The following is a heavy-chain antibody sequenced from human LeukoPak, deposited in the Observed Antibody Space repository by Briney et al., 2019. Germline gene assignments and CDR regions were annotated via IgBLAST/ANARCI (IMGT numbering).Heavy chain of an antibody. Sequence: SETLSLTCTVSGGSISNYYWSWIRQPPGKGLEWNGYIYYTGSTNYNPSLKSRVTISIDTSKNQFSLKVTSVTAADTAVYYCARGPGSGYYYVDYWGQGTLVTVPS. J-gene: IGHJ4*02. CDR1: GGSISNYY. V-gene: IGHV4-59*01. CDR2: IYYTGST. CDR3: ARGPGSGYYYVDY. D-gene: IGHD3-22*01.